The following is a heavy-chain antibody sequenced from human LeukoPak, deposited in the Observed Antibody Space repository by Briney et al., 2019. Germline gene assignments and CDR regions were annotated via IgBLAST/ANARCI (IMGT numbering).Heavy chain of an antibody. CDR1: GGSISGYY. CDR2: IYSSGST. CDR3: ARVVVFGVVSSDYYYYYMDV. V-gene: IGHV4-4*07. D-gene: IGHD3-3*01. J-gene: IGHJ6*03. Sequence: SQTLSLTCTVSGGSISGYYWSWIRQPAGKGLEWIGRIYSSGSTNYNPSLKSRVTMSVDTSKNQLSLKLSSVTAADTAVYYCARVVVFGVVSSDYYYYYMDVWGRGTTVTVSS.